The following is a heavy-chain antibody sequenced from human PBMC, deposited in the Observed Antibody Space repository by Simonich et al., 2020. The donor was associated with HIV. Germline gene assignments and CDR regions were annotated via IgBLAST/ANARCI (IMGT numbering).Heavy chain of an antibody. CDR1: GYIFTSYG. CDR3: ARGSPQDPYDYYYYMDV. CDR2: ISAYNGNT. V-gene: IGHV1-18*01. Sequence: QVQLVQSGAEVKKPGASVKVSCKASGYIFTSYGISWVRQAPGQGLAWMGWISAYNGNTNYAQKLQGRVNMTTDTSTSTAYMELRSLRSDDTAVYYCARGSPQDPYDYYYYMDVWGKGTTVTVSS. J-gene: IGHJ6*03. D-gene: IGHD2-15*01.